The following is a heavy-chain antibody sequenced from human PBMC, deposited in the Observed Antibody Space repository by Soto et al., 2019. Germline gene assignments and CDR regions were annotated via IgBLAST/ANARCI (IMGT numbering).Heavy chain of an antibody. J-gene: IGHJ6*02. D-gene: IGHD3-9*01. CDR3: ARVPLDILTGYYYYYGMDV. CDR2: IYHSGST. V-gene: IGHV4-4*02. CDR1: GGSISSSNW. Sequence: PSETLSLTCAVSGGSISSSNWWSWVRQPPGKGLEWIGEIYHSGSTNYNPSLKSRVTISVDKSKNQFSLKLSSVTAADTAVYYCARVPLDILTGYYYYYGMDVWGQGTTVTVSS.